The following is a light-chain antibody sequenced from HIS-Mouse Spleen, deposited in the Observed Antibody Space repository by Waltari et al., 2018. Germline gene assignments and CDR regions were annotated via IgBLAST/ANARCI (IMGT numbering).Light chain of an antibody. V-gene: IGLV2-11*01. CDR2: DVS. CDR1: SSDVGGYNY. CDR3: CSYAGSYRV. Sequence: QSALTQPRLVSGSPGQSVTISCTGTSSDVGGYNYVPCYQQHPGKAPKLMIYDVSKRAEGVPDRFTGTKSGNTASLTITGLQTEDEADYYCCSYAGSYRVFGTGTKVTVL. J-gene: IGLJ1*01.